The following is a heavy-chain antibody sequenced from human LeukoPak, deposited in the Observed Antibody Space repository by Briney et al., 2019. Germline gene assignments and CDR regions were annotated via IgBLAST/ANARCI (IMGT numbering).Heavy chain of an antibody. D-gene: IGHD2-15*01. J-gene: IGHJ1*01. Sequence: PGGSLRLSCAASGFTFSSYSMNWVRQAPGKGLEWVSYISSCCCTIYYADSVKGRFTISRDNAKNSLYLQMNSLRDEDTAVYYCARSGCSGGSCPGQPVLQHWGQGTLVTVSS. CDR2: ISSCCCTI. CDR1: GFTFSSYS. V-gene: IGHV3-48*02. CDR3: ARSGCSGGSCPGQPVLQH.